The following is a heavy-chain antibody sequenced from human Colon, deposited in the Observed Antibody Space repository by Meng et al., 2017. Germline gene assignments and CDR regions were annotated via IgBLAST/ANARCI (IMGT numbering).Heavy chain of an antibody. V-gene: IGHV4-39*07. CDR3: AAVDRDSDAFDI. CDR1: GGSISSSRYY. J-gene: IGHJ3*02. Sequence: QVQVQESGSGRGRPPETLSLTCTVSGGSISSSRYYWGWIRQPPGKGLEWIGNIFVSGATYYNPSLKSRVTISVDTSQNQFSRRLPPVTAADTAVFYCAAVDRDSDAFDIWGQGTLVTVSS. D-gene: IGHD2-2*01. CDR2: IFVSGAT.